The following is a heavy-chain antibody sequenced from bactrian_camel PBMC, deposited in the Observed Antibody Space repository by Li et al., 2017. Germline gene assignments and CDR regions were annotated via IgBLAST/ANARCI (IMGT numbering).Heavy chain of an antibody. CDR1: RYSNYC. Sequence: HVQLVESGGGSVQAGGSLRLSCAASRYSNYCMGWFRQAPGKEREGVAVIDSIGRTSYGDSVKGRFAISLDNAKNTQYLQMNSLKPEDTAMYFCAAYSAGGTWPFEYRYWGQRTQVTVS. D-gene: IGHD7*01. V-gene: IGHV3S53*01. CDR3: AAYSAGGTWPFEYRY. J-gene: IGHJ4*01. CDR2: IDSIGRT.